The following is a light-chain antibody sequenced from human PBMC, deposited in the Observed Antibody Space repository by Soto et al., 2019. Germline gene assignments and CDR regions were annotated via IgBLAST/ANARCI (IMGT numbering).Light chain of an antibody. Sequence: QSVLTQPPSASGTPGQRVTISCSGSSSNIGSNYVYWYQQLPGTAPKVLIYTNNQRPSGVPDRFSGSKSGTSASLAISGLRSEDEADYYCAAWDDSLNGPMFGGGTKLTVL. CDR3: AAWDDSLNGPM. J-gene: IGLJ3*02. V-gene: IGLV1-47*01. CDR2: TNN. CDR1: SSNIGSNY.